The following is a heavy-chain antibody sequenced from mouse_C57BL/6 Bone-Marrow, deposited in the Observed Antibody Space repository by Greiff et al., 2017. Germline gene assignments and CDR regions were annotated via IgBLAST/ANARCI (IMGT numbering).Heavy chain of an antibody. J-gene: IGHJ3*01. CDR3: ATRGYDYDWFAY. V-gene: IGHV5-2*01. Sequence: EVKLMESGGGLVQPGESLKLSCESNEYEFPSHDMSWVRKTPEKRLELVAAINSDGGSTYYPDTMERRFIISRDNTKKTLYLQMSRLRSEDTALYYCATRGYDYDWFAYWGQGTLVTVSA. CDR2: INSDGGST. CDR1: EYEFPSHD. D-gene: IGHD2-4*01.